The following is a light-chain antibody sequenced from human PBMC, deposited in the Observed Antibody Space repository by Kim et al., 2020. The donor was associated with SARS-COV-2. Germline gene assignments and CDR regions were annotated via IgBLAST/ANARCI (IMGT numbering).Light chain of an antibody. CDR3: QQSVSTPYT. V-gene: IGKV1-39*01. Sequence: SSVGDRVTITCRASETIRYFINWYQQEPGRAPHLLIYGASYLQPGVPSRFRGSGSGTDFTLTITDLQPEDFATYFCQQSVSTPYTFGQGTKVDIK. CDR1: ETIRYF. CDR2: GAS. J-gene: IGKJ2*01.